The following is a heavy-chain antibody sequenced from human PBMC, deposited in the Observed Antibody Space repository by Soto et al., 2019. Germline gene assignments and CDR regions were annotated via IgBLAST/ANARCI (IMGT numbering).Heavy chain of an antibody. CDR1: GGSISSYY. CDR2: IYYSGST. V-gene: IGHV4-59*01. CDR3: ARDRYGSGSDYPH. J-gene: IGHJ4*02. D-gene: IGHD3-10*01. Sequence: SETLSLTCTVSGGSISSYYWSWIRQPPGKGLEWIGYIYYSGSTNYNPSLKSRVTISVDTSKNQFSLKLSSVTAADTAVYYCARDRYGSGSDYPHWGQGTLVTVSS.